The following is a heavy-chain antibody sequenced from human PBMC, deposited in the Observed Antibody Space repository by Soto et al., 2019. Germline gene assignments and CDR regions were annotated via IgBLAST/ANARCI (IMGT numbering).Heavy chain of an antibody. Sequence: SETLSLTCTVSGGSISSGDYYWSWIRQPPGKGLEWIGYIYYSGSTYYNPSLKSRVTISVDTSKNQFSLKLSSVTAADTAVYYCARAQGSGFWVSWGQGTLVTVSS. CDR3: ARAQGSGFWVS. CDR2: IYYSGST. D-gene: IGHD3-10*01. V-gene: IGHV4-30-4*01. CDR1: GGSISSGDYY. J-gene: IGHJ4*02.